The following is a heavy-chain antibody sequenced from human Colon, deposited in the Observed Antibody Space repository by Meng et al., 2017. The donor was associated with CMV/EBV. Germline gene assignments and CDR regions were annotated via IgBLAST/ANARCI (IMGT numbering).Heavy chain of an antibody. CDR2: TTGDGSRK. CDR3: AVDIMPVGGTFDF. CDR1: GFTLSKSW. Sequence: VVTGFTLSKSWMNWVRQVPGKGMVWVTYTTGDGSRKDYADSVERRFTISRDTAENTLYLQMNSLRADDTAVYYCAVDIMPVGGTFDFWGQGALVTVSS. D-gene: IGHD6-19*01. J-gene: IGHJ4*02. V-gene: IGHV3-74*01.